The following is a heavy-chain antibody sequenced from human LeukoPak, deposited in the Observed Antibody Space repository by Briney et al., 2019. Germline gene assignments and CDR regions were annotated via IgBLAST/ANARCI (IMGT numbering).Heavy chain of an antibody. J-gene: IGHJ4*02. D-gene: IGHD3-22*01. Sequence: GGSLRLPCAASGFTFSSYAMSWVRQAPGKGLEWVSAISGSGGSTYYADSVKGRFTISRDNSKNTLYLQMNSLRAEDTAVYYCAKDLARRAIVVVITRGFDYWGQGTLVTVSS. CDR1: GFTFSSYA. CDR2: ISGSGGST. CDR3: AKDLARRAIVVVITRGFDY. V-gene: IGHV3-23*01.